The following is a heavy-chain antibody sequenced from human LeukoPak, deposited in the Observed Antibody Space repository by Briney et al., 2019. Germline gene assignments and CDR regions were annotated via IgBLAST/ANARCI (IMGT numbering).Heavy chain of an antibody. Sequence: SETLSLTCTTSGGSIGGDHWSWIRQAPGEGLEWIGYISYTGSTSYNPSLRSRVTISLNTPENLFSLRLTSVTAADTAVYYCARAVTGTSLVDFWGQGTLVAVSS. CDR1: GGSIGGDH. J-gene: IGHJ4*02. CDR2: ISYTGST. CDR3: ARAVTGTSLVDF. V-gene: IGHV4-59*08. D-gene: IGHD6-19*01.